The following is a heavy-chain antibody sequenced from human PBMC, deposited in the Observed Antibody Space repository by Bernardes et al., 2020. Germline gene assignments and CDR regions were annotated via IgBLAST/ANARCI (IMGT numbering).Heavy chain of an antibody. J-gene: IGHJ4*02. D-gene: IGHD6-13*01. CDR2: INPNSGGT. V-gene: IGHV1-2*06. Sequence: ASVKVSCKASGYTFTGYYMHWVRQAPGQGLEWMGRINPNSGGTNYAQKFQGRVTMTRDTSISTAYMELSRLRSDDTAVYYCARDGGPSPSGYSSSSDYWGQGTLVTVSS. CDR3: ARDGGPSPSGYSSSSDY. CDR1: GYTFTGYY.